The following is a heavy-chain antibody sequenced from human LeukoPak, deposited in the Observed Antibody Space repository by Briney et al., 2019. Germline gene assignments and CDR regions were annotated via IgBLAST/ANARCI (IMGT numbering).Heavy chain of an antibody. CDR1: GGSISSYY. Sequence: SETLSLTCTVSGGSISSYYWTWIRQPPGKGLEWIGEINHSGRTNYNPSLKSRVTVSLDTSKNQFSLKLNSVTAADTAVYYCARGGRSEYYGSGSHDYWGQGALVTVSS. CDR3: ARGGRSEYYGSGSHDY. J-gene: IGHJ4*02. V-gene: IGHV4-34*01. CDR2: INHSGRT. D-gene: IGHD3-10*01.